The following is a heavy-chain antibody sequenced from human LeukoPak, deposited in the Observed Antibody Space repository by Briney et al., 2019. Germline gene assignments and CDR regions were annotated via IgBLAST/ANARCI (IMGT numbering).Heavy chain of an antibody. Sequence: GGSLRLSCSASGFTFRSYWMHWARQAPGKGLVWVSRINSDGSSTSYADSVKGRFTISRDNAKNTLYLQMNSLRAEDTAVYYCARFLLSDPFDYWGQGTLVTVSS. CDR2: INSDGSST. J-gene: IGHJ4*02. D-gene: IGHD2/OR15-2a*01. CDR3: ARFLLSDPFDY. V-gene: IGHV3-74*01. CDR1: GFTFRSYW.